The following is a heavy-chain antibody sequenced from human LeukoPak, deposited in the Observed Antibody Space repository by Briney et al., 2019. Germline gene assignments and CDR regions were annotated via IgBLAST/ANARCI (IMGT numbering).Heavy chain of an antibody. CDR1: GFTFSSYG. Sequence: GRSLRLSCAASGFTFSSYGMHWVRQAPGKGLEWVAVIWYDGSNKYYADSVKGRFTISRDNAKNSLYLQMNSLRAEDTAVYCCARCSGGSTYHSDDYWGQGTLVTVSS. J-gene: IGHJ4*02. D-gene: IGHD2-15*01. CDR2: IWYDGSNK. V-gene: IGHV3-33*01. CDR3: ARCSGGSTYHSDDY.